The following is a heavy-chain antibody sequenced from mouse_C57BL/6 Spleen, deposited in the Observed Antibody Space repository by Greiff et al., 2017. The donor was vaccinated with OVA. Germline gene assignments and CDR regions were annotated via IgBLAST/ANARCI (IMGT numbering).Heavy chain of an antibody. D-gene: IGHD5-1-1*01. Sequence: QVQLQQSGPGLVQPSQSLSITCTVSGFSLTSYGVHWVRQSPGKGLEWLGVIWRGGSTDYNAAFMSRLSITKDNSKSQVFFKMNSLQADDTAIYYCAKTGENNYRYFEVWGTGTTGTVSS. V-gene: IGHV2-5*01. CDR1: GFSLTSYG. CDR2: IWRGGST. CDR3: AKTGENNYRYFEV. J-gene: IGHJ1*03.